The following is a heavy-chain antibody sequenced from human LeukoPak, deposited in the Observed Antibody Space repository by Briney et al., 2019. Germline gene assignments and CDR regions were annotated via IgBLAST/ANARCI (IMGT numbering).Heavy chain of an antibody. CDR3: ASEYSSSAPYYYYYMDV. CDR2: IKQDGSDK. V-gene: IGHV3-7*01. Sequence: GGSLRLSCAASGFTFSSYWMSWVRQAPGKGLEWVANIKQDGSDKYYVDSVKGRFTISRDNAKNSLYLQMNSLRAEDTAVYYCASEYSSSAPYYYYYMDVWGKGTTVTVSS. J-gene: IGHJ6*03. D-gene: IGHD6-6*01. CDR1: GFTFSSYW.